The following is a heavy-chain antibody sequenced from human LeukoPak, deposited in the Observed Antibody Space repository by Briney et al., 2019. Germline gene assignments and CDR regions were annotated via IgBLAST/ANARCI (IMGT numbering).Heavy chain of an antibody. CDR2: IYPDDSDT. V-gene: IGHV5-51*01. CDR3: ARPDRGLGLNYFDY. D-gene: IGHD3/OR15-3a*01. Sequence: PGESLKISCEGSGYSFSRYWIAWVRLRPGKGLEWMGIIYPDDSDTRYSPSFQGQVTISVDKSIRTAYLQWSSLKASDSATYYCARPDRGLGLNYFDYWGHGTLVTVSS. CDR1: GYSFSRYW. J-gene: IGHJ4*01.